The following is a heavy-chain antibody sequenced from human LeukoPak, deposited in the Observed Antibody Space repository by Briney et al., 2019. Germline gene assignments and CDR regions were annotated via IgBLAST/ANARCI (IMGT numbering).Heavy chain of an antibody. CDR1: GGSISSSSYY. CDR2: IYYSGST. CDR3: ARDGWSLDSWRDYYNGY. Sequence: NPSETLSLTCTVSGGSISSSSYYWGWIRQPPGKGLEWIGSIYYSGSTYSNPSLKSRVTISVDRSKNQFSLKLSSVTAADTAVYYCARDGWSLDSWRDYYNGYWGQGTLVTVSS. D-gene: IGHD3-3*01. V-gene: IGHV4-39*07. J-gene: IGHJ4*02.